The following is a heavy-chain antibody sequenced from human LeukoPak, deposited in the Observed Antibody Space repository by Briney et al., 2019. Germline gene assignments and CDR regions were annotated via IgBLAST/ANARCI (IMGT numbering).Heavy chain of an antibody. CDR3: TRYGFSSSWQGGWHAFDI. Sequence: RASVKVSCKASGYTLTSYYMHRVRQAPGLGLEWMGIINPTVGDTIYAQKFQGRVTMTRDMSTSTVYMELSSLRSDDTAVYYCTRYGFSSSWQGGWHAFDIWGQGTMVTVSS. CDR1: GYTLTSYY. J-gene: IGHJ3*02. CDR2: INPTVGDT. D-gene: IGHD6-13*01. V-gene: IGHV1-46*01.